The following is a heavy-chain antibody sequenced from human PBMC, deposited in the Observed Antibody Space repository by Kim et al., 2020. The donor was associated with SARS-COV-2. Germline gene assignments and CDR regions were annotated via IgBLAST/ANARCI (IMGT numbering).Heavy chain of an antibody. J-gene: IGHJ6*02. D-gene: IGHD2-15*01. CDR3: ARDLYCSGGSCTYYYYGMEV. V-gene: IGHV1-69*13. CDR1: GCTFSSYA. Sequence: SVKVSCKASGCTFSSYAISWVRQAPGQGLEWMGGIIPIFGTANYAQKFQGRVTITADESTSTAYMELSSLRSEDTAVYYCARDLYCSGGSCTYYYYGMEVWGQGTTVTVSS. CDR2: IIPIFGTA.